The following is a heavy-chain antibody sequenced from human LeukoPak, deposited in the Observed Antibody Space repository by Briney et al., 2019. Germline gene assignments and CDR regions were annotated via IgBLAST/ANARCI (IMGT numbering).Heavy chain of an antibody. V-gene: IGHV3-30*04. CDR2: ISYDGSNK. D-gene: IGHD3-3*01. CDR1: GFTFSSYA. Sequence: PGRSLRLSCAASGFTFSSYAMHWVRQAPGKGLEWVAVISYDGSNKYYADSVKGRFTISGDNSKNTLYLQMNSLRAEDTAVYYCARDGGYDFWSYFDYWGQGTLVTVSS. J-gene: IGHJ4*02. CDR3: ARDGGYDFWSYFDY.